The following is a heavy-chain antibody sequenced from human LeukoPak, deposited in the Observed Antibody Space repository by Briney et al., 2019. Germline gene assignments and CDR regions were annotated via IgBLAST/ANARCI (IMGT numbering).Heavy chain of an antibody. J-gene: IGHJ4*02. V-gene: IGHV1-69*05. D-gene: IGHD1-26*01. CDR2: IIPIFGTA. Sequence: SVKVSCKASGGTFSSYAMSWVRQAPGQGLEWMGRIIPIFGTANYAQKFQGRVTITTDESTSTAYMELSSLRSEDTAVYYCARAVVSGSYYLDYWGQGTLVTVSS. CDR1: GGTFSSYA. CDR3: ARAVVSGSYYLDY.